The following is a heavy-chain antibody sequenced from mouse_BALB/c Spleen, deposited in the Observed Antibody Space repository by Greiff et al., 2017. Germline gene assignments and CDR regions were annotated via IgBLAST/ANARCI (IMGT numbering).Heavy chain of an antibody. CDR3: TSNYDVLYYFNY. D-gene: IGHD2-1*01. CDR2: ISSGGSYT. Sequence: DVKLVESGGGLVKPGGSLKLSCAASGFTFSSYTMSWVRQTPEKRLEWVATISSGGSYTYYPDSVKGRFIISRDNAKNTLYLQMSSLKSEDTAMYYCTSNYDVLYYFNYWGQGTTHTVSS. CDR1: GFTFSSYT. V-gene: IGHV5-6-4*01. J-gene: IGHJ2*01.